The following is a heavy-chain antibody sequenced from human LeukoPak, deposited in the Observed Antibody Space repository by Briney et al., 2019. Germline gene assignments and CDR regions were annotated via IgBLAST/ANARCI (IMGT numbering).Heavy chain of an antibody. V-gene: IGHV4-31*03. Sequence: SQTLSLTCTVSGGSISSGGYYWSWIRQHPGKDLEWIGYIYYSGSTYYNPSLKSRVTISVDTSKNQFSLKLSSVTAADTAVYYCARGFYDILTGPFDYWGQGTLVTVSS. CDR1: GGSISSGGYY. CDR2: IYYSGST. D-gene: IGHD3-9*01. CDR3: ARGFYDILTGPFDY. J-gene: IGHJ4*02.